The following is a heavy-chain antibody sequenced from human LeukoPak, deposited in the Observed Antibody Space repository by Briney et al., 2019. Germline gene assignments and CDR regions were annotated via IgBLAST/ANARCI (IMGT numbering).Heavy chain of an antibody. CDR3: AIVDTAMDP. D-gene: IGHD5-18*01. J-gene: IGHJ5*02. Sequence: AGGSLRLSCAASGFTVSSNYMSWVRQAPGKGLEWVSIIYSGGTTYYADSVKGRFTISRDNSKNTLYLQMNSLRAEDTAVYYCAIVDTAMDPWGQGTLVIVSS. CDR2: IYSGGTT. CDR1: GFTVSSNY. V-gene: IGHV3-53*01.